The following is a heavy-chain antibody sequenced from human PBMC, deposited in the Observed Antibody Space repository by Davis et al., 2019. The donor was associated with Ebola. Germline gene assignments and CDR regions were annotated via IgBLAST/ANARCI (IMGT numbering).Heavy chain of an antibody. J-gene: IGHJ6*02. D-gene: IGHD2-15*01. CDR3: ARTVVVVAATQYYYYYGMDV. Sequence: ASVKVSCKASGYTLTTHYMHWVRQAPGQGLEWMGIINPSGGSTIYAQKFQGRVTITADKSTSTAYMELSSLRSEDTAVYYCARTVVVVAATQYYYYYGMDVWGQGTTVTVSS. V-gene: IGHV1-46*01. CDR1: GYTLTTHY. CDR2: INPSGGST.